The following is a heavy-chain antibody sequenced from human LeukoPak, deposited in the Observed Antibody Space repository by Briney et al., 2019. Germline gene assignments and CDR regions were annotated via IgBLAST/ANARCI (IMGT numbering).Heavy chain of an antibody. CDR2: IYYGGST. CDR1: GGSISSSDYY. V-gene: IGHV4-39*01. Sequence: SETLSLTCTVSGGSISSSDYYWGWIRQPPGKGLEWIGSIYYGGSTYYNPSLKSRVTISVDTSMNQFSMKLSFVTTADTAVYYCARALGYCSGGSCTRGYNWFDPWGQGTLVTVPS. D-gene: IGHD2-15*01. J-gene: IGHJ5*02. CDR3: ARALGYCSGGSCTRGYNWFDP.